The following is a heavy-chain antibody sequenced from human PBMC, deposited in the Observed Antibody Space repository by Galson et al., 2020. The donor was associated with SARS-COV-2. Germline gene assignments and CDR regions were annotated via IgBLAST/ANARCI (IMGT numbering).Heavy chain of an antibody. D-gene: IGHD3-10*01. CDR2: IYWDDDK. Sequence: SGPTLVKHTQTLTLTCPFPGFSLSTSGVGVGWIRQPPGTALQWLALIYWDDDKRYSPSLKSRLTITKDTSKNQVVLTMTNMDPVDTATYYCAHRSITMVRGSFDPWGQGTLVTVSS. J-gene: IGHJ5*02. V-gene: IGHV2-5*02. CDR1: GFSLSTSGVG. CDR3: AHRSITMVRGSFDP.